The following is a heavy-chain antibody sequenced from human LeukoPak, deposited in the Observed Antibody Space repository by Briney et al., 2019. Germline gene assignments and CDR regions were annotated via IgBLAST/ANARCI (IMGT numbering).Heavy chain of an antibody. J-gene: IGHJ6*03. V-gene: IGHV1-8*01. CDR1: GYTFTSYD. Sequence: GASVKVSCKDSGYTFTSYDINWVRQATGQGLEWMGWMNPNSGNTGYAQKFQGRVTMTRNTSISTAYMELSSLRSEDTAVYYCARAYYDSSGYYYSLYYYMDVWGKGTTVTVSS. CDR3: ARAYYDSSGYYYSLYYYMDV. CDR2: MNPNSGNT. D-gene: IGHD3-22*01.